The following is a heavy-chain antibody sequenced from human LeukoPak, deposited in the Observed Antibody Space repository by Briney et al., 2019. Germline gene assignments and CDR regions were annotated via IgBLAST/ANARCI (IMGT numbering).Heavy chain of an antibody. V-gene: IGHV3-23*01. J-gene: IGHJ6*03. CDR2: ISGSGGST. CDR3: ARAPPGIATLSGYMDV. Sequence: GGSLRLSCAASRFTFSTYAMSWVRQAPGKGLEWVSIISGSGGSTYYADSVKGRFTISRDNAKNSLFLQMNSLRAEDTAVYYCARAPPGIATLSGYMDVWGKGTTVTVSS. D-gene: IGHD6-6*01. CDR1: RFTFSTYA.